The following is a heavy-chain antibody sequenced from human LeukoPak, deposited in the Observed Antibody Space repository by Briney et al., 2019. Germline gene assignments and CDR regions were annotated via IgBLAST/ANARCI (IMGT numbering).Heavy chain of an antibody. Sequence: GGSLRLSCAASGFTFSSYAMSWVRQAPGKGLVWVSRINSDGSSTSYADSVKGRFTISRDNAKNTLYLQMNSLRAEDTAVYYCAGAYLYSYGPGADYWGQGTLVTVSS. V-gene: IGHV3-74*01. D-gene: IGHD5-18*01. CDR2: INSDGSST. CDR1: GFTFSSYA. J-gene: IGHJ4*02. CDR3: AGAYLYSYGPGADY.